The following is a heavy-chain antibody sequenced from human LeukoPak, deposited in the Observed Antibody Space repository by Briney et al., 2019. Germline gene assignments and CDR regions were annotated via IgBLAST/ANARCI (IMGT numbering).Heavy chain of an antibody. V-gene: IGHV3-21*01. CDR1: GFTFSSYS. J-gene: IGHJ4*02. CDR3: ARDWVHYYGSGSFH. CDR2: ISSSCSYI. D-gene: IGHD3-10*01. Sequence: GGSLRLSCAASGFTFSSYSMNWVRQAPGKGLEWVSSISSSCSYIYYADSVKGRFTISRDNAKNSLYLQMNSLRAEDTAVYYCARDWVHYYGSGSFHWGQGTLVTVSS.